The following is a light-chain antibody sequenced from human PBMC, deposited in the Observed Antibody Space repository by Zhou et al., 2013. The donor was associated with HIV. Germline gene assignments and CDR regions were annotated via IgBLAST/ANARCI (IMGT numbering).Light chain of an antibody. J-gene: IGKJ1*01. CDR2: AAS. Sequence: DIQMTQSPSSLSASIGDRVTITCRASQTIGSLLNWYQQTPGKAPKLLIYAASSLQGGVPSRFSGSGSGTEFTLTISSLQPDDFATYYCQQYNSYSGTFGQGTKVEIK. V-gene: IGKV1-5*01. CDR1: QTIGSL. CDR3: QQYNSYSGT.